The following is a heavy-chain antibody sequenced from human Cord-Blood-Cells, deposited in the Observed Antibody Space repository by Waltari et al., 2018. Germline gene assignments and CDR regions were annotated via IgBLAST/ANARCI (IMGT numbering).Heavy chain of an antibody. Sequence: QLQLQESGPGLVKPSETLSLTCTVSGGSISSSSYYWGWIRQPPGKGLEWIGSIYYSGSTDYNPSLKSRVTISVDTSKNQFSLKLSSVTAADTAVYYCARHGRLVVPAAIRYYYYYMDVWGKGTTVTVSS. CDR3: ARHGRLVVPAAIRYYYYYMDV. CDR2: IYYSGST. J-gene: IGHJ6*03. V-gene: IGHV4-39*01. CDR1: GGSISSSSYY. D-gene: IGHD2-2*02.